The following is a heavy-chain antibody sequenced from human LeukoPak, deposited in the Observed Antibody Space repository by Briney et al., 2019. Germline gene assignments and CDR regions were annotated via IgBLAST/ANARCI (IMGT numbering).Heavy chain of an antibody. D-gene: IGHD6-13*01. J-gene: IGHJ4*02. Sequence: SEPLSLPCTVSGGPLSSSRYYWGWIRQPPGKGLEWIGSIYYSESHYYNPSLKSRVTISADTSKNQFSLKLSAVTGADRAMYSCARLGVSSSRDNYWGQGILVTVSS. CDR2: IYYSESH. V-gene: IGHV4-39*01. CDR1: GGPLSSSRYY. CDR3: ARLGVSSSRDNY.